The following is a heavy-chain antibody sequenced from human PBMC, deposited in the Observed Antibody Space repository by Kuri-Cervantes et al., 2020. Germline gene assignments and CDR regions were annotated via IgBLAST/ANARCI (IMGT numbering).Heavy chain of an antibody. Sequence: ASVKVSCKASGYTFTSYYMHWVRQAPGQGLEWMGIINPNGDITHFAQQFQGRVTLTRDTPTNTVYMEVSSLRSEDTAVYYCAREILGDYFDYWGQGTLVTVSS. V-gene: IGHV1-46*01. J-gene: IGHJ4*02. D-gene: IGHD2-8*02. CDR1: GYTFTSYY. CDR3: AREILGDYFDY. CDR2: INPNGDIT.